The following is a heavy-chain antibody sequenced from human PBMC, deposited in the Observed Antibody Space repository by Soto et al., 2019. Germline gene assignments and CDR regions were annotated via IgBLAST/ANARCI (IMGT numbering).Heavy chain of an antibody. D-gene: IGHD2-2*01. CDR1: GGSISSSSYY. CDR3: ARGHEIRTSGDPHYYYGMDV. J-gene: IGHJ6*02. V-gene: IGHV4-39*07. CDR2: INYSGST. Sequence: SETLSLTCTVSGGSISSSSYYWGWIRQPPGKGLEWIGSINYSGSTNYNPSLKSRVTISVDTSKNQFSLKLSSVTAADTAVYYCARGHEIRTSGDPHYYYGMDVWGQGTTVTVSS.